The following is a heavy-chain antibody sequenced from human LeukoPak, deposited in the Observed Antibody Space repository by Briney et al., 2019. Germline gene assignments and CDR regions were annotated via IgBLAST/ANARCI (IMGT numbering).Heavy chain of an antibody. J-gene: IGHJ4*02. CDR3: ARTAAHVVVPAAIFYFDY. CDR2: INPNSGGT. CDR1: GYTFTGYY. V-gene: IGHV1-2*02. D-gene: IGHD2-2*01. Sequence: ASVKVSCKASGYTFTGYYMHWVRQAPGQGLEWMGWINPNSGGTNYAQKFQGRVTMTRDTSISTAYMELSRLRSDDTAVYYCARTAAHVVVPAAIFYFDYWGQGTLVIVSS.